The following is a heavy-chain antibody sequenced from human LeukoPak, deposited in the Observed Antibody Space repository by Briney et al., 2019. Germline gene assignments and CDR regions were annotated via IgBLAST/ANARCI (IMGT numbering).Heavy chain of an antibody. D-gene: IGHD3-16*01. CDR1: GGSISTYY. J-gene: IGHJ5*02. CDR3: ARHYGP. CDR2: IYYSGST. Sequence: SETLSLTCTVSGGSISTYYWSWIRQPAGKGLEWIGYIYYSGSTNYNPSLKSRVTISVDTSKNQFSLKLSSVTAADTALYYCARHYGPWGQGTLVTVSS. V-gene: IGHV4-59*01.